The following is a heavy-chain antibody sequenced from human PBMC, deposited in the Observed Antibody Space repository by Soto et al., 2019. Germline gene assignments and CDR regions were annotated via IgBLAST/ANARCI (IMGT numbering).Heavy chain of an antibody. CDR3: ARGPKY. CDR2: MNPNSGST. CDR1: GYTFTNHD. V-gene: IGHV1-8*01. J-gene: IGHJ4*02. Sequence: ASVKVSCKASGYTFTNHDINWVRQATGQGLEWIGWMNPNSGSTGYAQKFQGRVTMASKTSINTAYMELRSLTSQDTAIYYCARGPKYWGQGTLVTVSS.